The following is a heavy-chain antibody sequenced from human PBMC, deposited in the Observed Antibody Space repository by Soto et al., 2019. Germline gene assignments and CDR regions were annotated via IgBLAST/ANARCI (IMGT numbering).Heavy chain of an antibody. CDR2: IDGSGGIT. D-gene: IGHD3-10*01. CDR3: VKNSGWFNT. Sequence: QLLQSGGGLVQPGGSLTLSCAASGFTFGTTDMSWVRQAPGEGLEWVSTIDGSGGITYYADSVKGRFTISGDNSRNTVYLQMSSLRGDDTALYYCVKNSGWFNTWGQAALVTVSS. J-gene: IGHJ5*02. CDR1: GFTFGTTD. V-gene: IGHV3-23*01.